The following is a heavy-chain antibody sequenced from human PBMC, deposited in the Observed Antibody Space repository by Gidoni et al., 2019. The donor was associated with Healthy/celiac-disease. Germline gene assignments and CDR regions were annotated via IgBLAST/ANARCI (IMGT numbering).Heavy chain of an antibody. D-gene: IGHD3-16*01. CDR2: ISSSSSYT. J-gene: IGHJ4*02. Sequence: QVQLVDSGGGLVKPGGSLRLSLAASGFTFSSSYMSWIRQAPGKGLEWVSYISSSSSYTNYADSVKGRFTISRDNAKNSLYLQMNSLRAEDTAVYYCARDEAGGDYWGQGTLVTVSS. V-gene: IGHV3-11*05. CDR1: GFTFSSSY. CDR3: ARDEAGGDY.